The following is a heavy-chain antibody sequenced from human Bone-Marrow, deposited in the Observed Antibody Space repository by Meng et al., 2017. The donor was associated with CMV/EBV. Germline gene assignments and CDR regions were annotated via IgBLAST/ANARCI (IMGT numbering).Heavy chain of an antibody. Sequence: SETLSLTCAVYGGSFSGYYWSWIRQPPGKGLEWIGEINHSGSTNYNPSLKSRVTISVDTSKNEFSLKLSSVTAADTAVYYCAREGGSLDVWGQGTTVTVSS. V-gene: IGHV4-34*01. CDR3: AREGGSLDV. D-gene: IGHD1-26*01. CDR2: INHSGST. CDR1: GGSFSGYY. J-gene: IGHJ6*02.